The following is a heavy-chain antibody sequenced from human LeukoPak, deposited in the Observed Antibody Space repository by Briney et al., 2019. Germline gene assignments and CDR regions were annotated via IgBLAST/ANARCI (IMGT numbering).Heavy chain of an antibody. V-gene: IGHV1-18*01. D-gene: IGHD2-15*01. CDR2: ISPYNGNT. CDR1: GYTFSSYG. CDR3: ARVAGRVKGLDWFDS. J-gene: IGHJ5*01. Sequence: ASVKVSCKASGYTFSSYGISWVRQAPGQGPEWMGWISPYNGNTKSAQKLQGRVTMTTDTPRSTAYMELRSLRADDTAVYYCARVAGRVKGLDWFDSWGQGTLVTVSS.